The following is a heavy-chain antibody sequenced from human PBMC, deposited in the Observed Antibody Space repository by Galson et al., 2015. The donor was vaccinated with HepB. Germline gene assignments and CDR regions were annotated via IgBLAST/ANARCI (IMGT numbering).Heavy chain of an antibody. Sequence: SLRLSCATSGFAFSSFAMSWVRQAPGKGLEWVSGLNGSGDNTCYADSVGGRFTISRDNPKSTLYLQMNSLRVEDTAVYYCAKLGGPVVGAYNWFDPWGQGTLVTVSS. CDR3: AKLGGPVVGAYNWFDP. V-gene: IGHV3-23*01. J-gene: IGHJ5*02. D-gene: IGHD1-26*01. CDR2: LNGSGDNT. CDR1: GFAFSSFA.